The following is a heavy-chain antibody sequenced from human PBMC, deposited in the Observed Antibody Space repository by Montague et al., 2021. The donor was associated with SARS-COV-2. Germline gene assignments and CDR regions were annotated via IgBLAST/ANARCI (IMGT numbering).Heavy chain of an antibody. J-gene: IGHJ4*02. CDR2: VHYTGST. V-gene: IGHV4-59*01. CDR3: ARAQNTCFIANCVNYFEV. D-gene: IGHD1-1*01. Sequence: SETLSLTCEVSGGSISSYYWSWIRQSPGKGLEWIGYVHYTGSTKYNPSLKTRVTLTLDTPKNHFSLKLSSVTAADTAVYYCARAQNTCFIANCVNYFEVWGQGALVTVSS. CDR1: GGSISSYY.